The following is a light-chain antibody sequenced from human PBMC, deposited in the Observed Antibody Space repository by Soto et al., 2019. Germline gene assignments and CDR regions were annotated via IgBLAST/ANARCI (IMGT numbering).Light chain of an antibody. Sequence: EIVLTQSPGTLSLSPGERATLSCRASQSVTSSSLAWYQQKPGQAPRLLIYGAIHRATGIPDRFGGSGSGTDFTLTIARLEPEDFAVYYCQQYGSSLPFTFGQGTKLESK. CDR2: GAI. J-gene: IGKJ2*01. CDR3: QQYGSSLPFT. CDR1: QSVTSSS. V-gene: IGKV3-20*01.